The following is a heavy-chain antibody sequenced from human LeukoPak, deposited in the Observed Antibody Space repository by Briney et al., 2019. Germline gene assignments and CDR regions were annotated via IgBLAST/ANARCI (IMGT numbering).Heavy chain of an antibody. D-gene: IGHD2-2*01. Sequence: QPGGSLRLSCAASGFTFSSYAMSWVRQAPGKGLEWVSAISGSGGSTYYADSVKGRFTISRDNSKNTLYPQMNSLRAEDTAVYYCAKGKRIVVVPAATDYWGQGTLVTVSS. CDR3: AKGKRIVVVPAATDY. CDR2: ISGSGGST. J-gene: IGHJ4*02. V-gene: IGHV3-23*01. CDR1: GFTFSSYA.